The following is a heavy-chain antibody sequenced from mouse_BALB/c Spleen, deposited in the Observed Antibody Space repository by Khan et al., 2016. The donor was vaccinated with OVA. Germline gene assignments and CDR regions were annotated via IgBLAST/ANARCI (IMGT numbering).Heavy chain of an antibody. Sequence: EVELVESGGGLVKPGGSLKFSCAASGFTFSNYAMSWVRQTPEKRLEWVATISSGGSFTYYPDSVKGRFTFSRDQAKNTLYLPMNSLRSEETAMYYCARTPGYYGSSYFDCWGQGTTLTVSS. CDR3: ARTPGYYGSSYFDC. CDR2: ISSGGSFT. CDR1: GFTFSNYA. D-gene: IGHD1-1*01. V-gene: IGHV5-9-3*01. J-gene: IGHJ2*01.